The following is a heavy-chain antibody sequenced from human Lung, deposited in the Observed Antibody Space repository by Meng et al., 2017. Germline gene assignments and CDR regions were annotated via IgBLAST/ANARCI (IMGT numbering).Heavy chain of an antibody. CDR2: IWYDGSNK. V-gene: IGHV3-33*01. D-gene: IGHD3-16*02. CDR3: ARDFVGVWGSYPTYGMDV. CDR1: GFTFSSYG. Sequence: GESLKTSCAASGFTFSSYGMHWVRQAPGKGLEWVAVIWYDGSNKYYADSVKGRFTISRDNSKNTLYLQMNSLRAEDTAVYYCARDFVGVWGSYPTYGMDVWGQGTTVTVSS. J-gene: IGHJ6*02.